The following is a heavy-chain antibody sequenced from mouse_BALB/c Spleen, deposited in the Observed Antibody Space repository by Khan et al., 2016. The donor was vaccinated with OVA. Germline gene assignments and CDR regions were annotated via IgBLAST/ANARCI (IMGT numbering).Heavy chain of an antibody. CDR3: ARGGYSVFAY. CDR2: IFPGSGNP. Sequence: QVRLQQSGPELVNPGASLKVSCKASGYTFTDYIIGWVKQSTRQGLEWIGDIFPGSGNPYYNEKFKDKATLTADKSSNTAYMQLSSLTSEDSAVDFCARGGYSVFAYWGQGTLVTVSA. V-gene: IGHV1-81*01. J-gene: IGHJ3*01. D-gene: IGHD3-1*01. CDR1: GYTFTDYI.